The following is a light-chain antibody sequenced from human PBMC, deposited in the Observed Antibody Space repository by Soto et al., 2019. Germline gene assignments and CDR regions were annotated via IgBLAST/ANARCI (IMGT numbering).Light chain of an antibody. V-gene: IGKV1-5*03. CDR3: QQYSTYPFT. CDR2: KAS. CDR1: QSLSSW. Sequence: DIQMTQSPSTQSASVGDRVTIACRASQSLSSWLAWYQQKPGKAPKLLIYKASSLESGVPSRFSGSGSGTEFTLAISGLQPDDLATYYCQQYSTYPFTCGPGTKVEIK. J-gene: IGKJ3*01.